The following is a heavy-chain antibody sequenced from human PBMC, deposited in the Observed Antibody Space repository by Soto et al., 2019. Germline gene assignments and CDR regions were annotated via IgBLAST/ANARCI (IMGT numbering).Heavy chain of an antibody. J-gene: IGHJ5*02. D-gene: IGHD2-2*01. CDR1: GFTDSNTY. CDR3: ARPLPAAKGGFDP. Sequence: GGSLRLSCAASGFTDSNTYMTWVRQPPGKGLECVSVIYTAGGTNYADSVKGRFIISRDNSKNTLYLQMNSLRAEDTAVYYCARPLPAAKGGFDPWAQGTLVTVSS. V-gene: IGHV3-53*01. CDR2: IYTAGGT.